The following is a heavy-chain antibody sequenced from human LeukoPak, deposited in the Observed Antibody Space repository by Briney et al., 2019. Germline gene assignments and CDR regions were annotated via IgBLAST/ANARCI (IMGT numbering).Heavy chain of an antibody. Sequence: SETLSLTCTVSGGSISSSSYYWGWIRQPPGTGLEWIGSIYYSGSTYYNPSLKSRVTISVDTSKNQFSLKLSSVTAADTAVYYCARLIYDFWSGYYPFDYWGQGTLVTVSS. CDR2: IYYSGST. CDR1: GGSISSSSYY. V-gene: IGHV4-39*01. CDR3: ARLIYDFWSGYYPFDY. J-gene: IGHJ4*02. D-gene: IGHD3-3*01.